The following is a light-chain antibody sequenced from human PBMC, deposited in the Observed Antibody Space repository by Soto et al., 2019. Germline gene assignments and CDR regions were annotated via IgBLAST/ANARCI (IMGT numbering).Light chain of an antibody. Sequence: QSALTQPPSASGSPGQSVTISCTGTSSDVGAYKYVSWYQQYPGKAPKLMIDEVSKRPSGVPDRFSGSMSGDTASLTVSGVPAGDGADYYCTSYVGSNILVFGGGAKLTVL. V-gene: IGLV2-8*01. CDR1: SSDVGAYKY. CDR2: EVS. J-gene: IGLJ2*01. CDR3: TSYVGSNILV.